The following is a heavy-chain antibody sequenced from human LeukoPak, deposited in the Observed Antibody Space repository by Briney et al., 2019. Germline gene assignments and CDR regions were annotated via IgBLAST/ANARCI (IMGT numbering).Heavy chain of an antibody. CDR2: INPSGGST. J-gene: IGHJ4*02. CDR1: GYTFTSYG. V-gene: IGHV1-46*01. Sequence: ASVKVSCKASGYTFTSYGISWVRQAPGQGLEWMGIINPSGGSTSYAQKFQGRVTMTRDMSTSTVYMELSSLRSEDTAVYYCARDGSSSYDFWSGPFDYWGQGTLVTVSS. D-gene: IGHD3-3*01. CDR3: ARDGSSSYDFWSGPFDY.